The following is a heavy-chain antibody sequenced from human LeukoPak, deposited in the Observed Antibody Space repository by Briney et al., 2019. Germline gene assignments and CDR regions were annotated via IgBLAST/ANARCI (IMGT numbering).Heavy chain of an antibody. V-gene: IGHV1/OR15-1*01. Sequence: ASVKVSCKASGYIFTDYYMHWVRQAPGQELGWMGRINPNSGGTNYAQKFQGRVTMTMDTSISTAYTELSSLRSDDTAVYYCARHNKYSRTKWFDPWGQGTLVTVSS. CDR1: GYIFTDYY. CDR3: ARHNKYSRTKWFDP. CDR2: INPNSGGT. J-gene: IGHJ5*02. D-gene: IGHD6-6*01.